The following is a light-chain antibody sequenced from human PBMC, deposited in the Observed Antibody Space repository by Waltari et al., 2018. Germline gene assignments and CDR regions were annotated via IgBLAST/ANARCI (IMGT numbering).Light chain of an antibody. CDR3: CSYAGSYTLI. CDR2: AVR. J-gene: IGLJ2*01. CDR1: SRDVGGYNS. V-gene: IGLV2-11*01. Sequence: QSALTQPRSVSGSPGQSVTIPFTGPSRDVGGYNSVSWYQQHPGKVPKLIIFAVRTRPPWVPNRFSGSKSGNTASLTISGLLAEDEADYYCCSYAGSYTLIFGGGTKMTVL.